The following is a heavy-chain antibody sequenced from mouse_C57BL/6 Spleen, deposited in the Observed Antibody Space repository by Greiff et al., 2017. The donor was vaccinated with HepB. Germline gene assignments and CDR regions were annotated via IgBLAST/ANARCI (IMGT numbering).Heavy chain of an antibody. J-gene: IGHJ2*01. Sequence: VQLQQSGPELVKPGASVKISCKASGYAFSSSWMNWVKQRPGKGLEWIGRIYPGDGDTNYNGKFKGKATLTADKSSSTAYMQLSSRTSDDSAVYCCASHCCGADYFDYWGQDTTLTVSS. CDR3: ASHCCGADYFDY. CDR1: GYAFSSSW. V-gene: IGHV1-82*01. CDR2: IYPGDGDT.